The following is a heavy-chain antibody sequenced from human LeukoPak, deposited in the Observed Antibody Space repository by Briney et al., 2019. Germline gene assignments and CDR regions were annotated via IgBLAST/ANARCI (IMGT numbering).Heavy chain of an antibody. Sequence: ASVKVSCKTSGYSFSQYGISWVRQAPGQGLEWMAWISGYNGNTNYAQKLQGRVTMTTDTSTSTAYMELRSLRSDDTAVYYCARTIVGATWFDYWGQGTLVTVSS. CDR3: ARTIVGATWFDY. CDR1: GYSFSQYG. D-gene: IGHD1-26*01. V-gene: IGHV1-18*01. CDR2: ISGYNGNT. J-gene: IGHJ4*02.